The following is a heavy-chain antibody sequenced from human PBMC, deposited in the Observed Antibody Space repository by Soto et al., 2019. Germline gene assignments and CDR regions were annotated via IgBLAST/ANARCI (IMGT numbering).Heavy chain of an antibody. CDR1: GFTFSSYA. CDR2: ISYDGSNK. V-gene: IGHV3-30-3*01. CDR3: ARDPGGCSGGSCYSVWGVKHYYYYGMDV. J-gene: IGHJ6*02. D-gene: IGHD2-15*01. Sequence: QVQLVESGGGVVQPGRSLRLSCAASGFTFSSYAMHWVRQAPGKGLEWVAVISYDGSNKYYADSVKGRFTISRDNSKNTLYRQMNSLGAEDTAVYYCARDPGGCSGGSCYSVWGVKHYYYYGMDVWGQGTTVTVSS.